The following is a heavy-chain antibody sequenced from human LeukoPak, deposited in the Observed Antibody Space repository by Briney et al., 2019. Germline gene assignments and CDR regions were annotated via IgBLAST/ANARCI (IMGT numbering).Heavy chain of an antibody. CDR2: IKQDGSEK. CDR1: GFTFSSYW. D-gene: IGHD6-19*01. Sequence: GGSLRLSCAASGFTFSSYWMSWVRQAPGKGLEWVANIKQDGSEKYYVDSVKGRFTISRDNAKNSLYLQMTSLRGDDTAIYYCARDRPAGSSTGWYFEFDIWGQGTIVTVFS. CDR3: ARDRPAGSSTGWYFEFDI. V-gene: IGHV3-7*01. J-gene: IGHJ3*02.